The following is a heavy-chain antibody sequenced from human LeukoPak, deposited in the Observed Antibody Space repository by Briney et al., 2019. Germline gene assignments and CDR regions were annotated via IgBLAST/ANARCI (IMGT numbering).Heavy chain of an antibody. J-gene: IGHJ4*02. V-gene: IGHV4-59*01. CDR3: ARRYSSSWFTV. Sequence: ASETLSLTCTVSGGSISSYYWSWTRQPPGKVLEWIGYIYYSGSTNYNPSLKSRVTISVDTSKNQFSLKLSSVTAADTSVYYCARRYSSSWFTVWGQGTLVTVSS. CDR2: IYYSGST. D-gene: IGHD6-13*01. CDR1: GGSISSYY.